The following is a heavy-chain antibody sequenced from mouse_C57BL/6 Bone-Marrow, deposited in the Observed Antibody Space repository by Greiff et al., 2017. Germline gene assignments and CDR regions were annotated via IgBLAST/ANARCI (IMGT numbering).Heavy chain of an antibody. J-gene: IGHJ4*01. CDR1: GFNIKDYY. CDR2: IDPEDGDT. CDR3: TTGDYYGSSKYYYAMDY. V-gene: IGHV14-1*01. D-gene: IGHD1-1*01. Sequence: EVQLQQSGAELVRPGASVKLSCTASGFNIKDYYMHWVKQRPEQGLEWIGRIDPEDGDTEYAPQFQGKATMTADTSSNTAYLQLSSLTSEDTAVYYCTTGDYYGSSKYYYAMDYWGQGTSVTVSS.